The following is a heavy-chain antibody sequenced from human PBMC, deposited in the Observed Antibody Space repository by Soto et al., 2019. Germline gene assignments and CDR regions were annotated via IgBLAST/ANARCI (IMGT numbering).Heavy chain of an antibody. CDR1: GGSISSSSYY. D-gene: IGHD3-9*01. CDR2: IYYSGST. V-gene: IGHV4-39*01. CDR3: GRRGDILSGYFDY. Sequence: SETLSLTCTVSGGSISSSSYYWGWIRQPPGKGLEWIGSIYYSGSTYYNPSVKSPVTMSVDASKNQFSLKLRSVTAADTAVYYCGRRGDILSGYFDYWSPGTLVTVSS. J-gene: IGHJ4*02.